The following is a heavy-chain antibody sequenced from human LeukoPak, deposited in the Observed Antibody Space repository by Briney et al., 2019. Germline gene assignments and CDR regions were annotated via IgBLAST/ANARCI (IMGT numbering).Heavy chain of an antibody. D-gene: IGHD2-2*01. CDR3: ARVRYCSSTSCFDY. Sequence: GGSLRLSCAASGFTFSSYSMNWVRQAPGKGLEWVSYISSSSSTIYYADSVKGRFTISRDNAKNSLYLQMNSLRAADTAVYYCARVRYCSSTSCFDYWGQGTLVTVSS. CDR2: ISSSSSTI. J-gene: IGHJ4*02. V-gene: IGHV3-48*01. CDR1: GFTFSSYS.